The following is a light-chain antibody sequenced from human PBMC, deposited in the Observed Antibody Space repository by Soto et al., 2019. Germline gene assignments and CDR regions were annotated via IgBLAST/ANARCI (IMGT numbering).Light chain of an antibody. Sequence: EIVMTQSPATLSVSPGERVTLSCRASQSVRSNLAWYQQKPGQAPRLLIYDASTRATGIPARFSGSGTGTDFTLTIRRLEPEDFAVYYWQQYGSSPRTFGQGTKVDIK. J-gene: IGKJ1*01. CDR3: QQYGSSPRT. CDR2: DAS. CDR1: QSVRSN. V-gene: IGKV3-20*01.